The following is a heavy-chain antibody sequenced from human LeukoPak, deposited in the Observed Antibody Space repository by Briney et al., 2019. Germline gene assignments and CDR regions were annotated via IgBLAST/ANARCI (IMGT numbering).Heavy chain of an antibody. CDR2: ISDDGSDK. CDR3: ARGTYYYDSSGYYSGGLGY. Sequence: GGSLRLSCAASGFTFSNYAIHWVRQAPGKGLECVAVISDDGSDKYYADSVKGRFTISRDNSENTLYLQMNSLRTEDTAVYYCARGTYYYDSSGYYSGGLGYWGQRTPVTLSS. CDR1: GFTFSNYA. J-gene: IGHJ4*02. D-gene: IGHD3-22*01. V-gene: IGHV3-30*04.